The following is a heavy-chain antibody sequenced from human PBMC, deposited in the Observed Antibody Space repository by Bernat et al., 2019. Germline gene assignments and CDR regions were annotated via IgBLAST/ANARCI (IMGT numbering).Heavy chain of an antibody. D-gene: IGHD1-26*01. CDR2: INHSGST. V-gene: IGHV4-34*01. CDR1: GGSFSGYY. CDR3: ARLSGSDPHAVDY. J-gene: IGHJ4*02. Sequence: QVQLQQWGAGLLKPSETLSLTCAVYGGSFSGYYWSWIRQPPGKGLEWIGEINHSGSTNYNPSLKSRVTISVDMSKNQFSLKLSSVTAADTAVYYCARLSGSDPHAVDYWGQGTLVTVSS.